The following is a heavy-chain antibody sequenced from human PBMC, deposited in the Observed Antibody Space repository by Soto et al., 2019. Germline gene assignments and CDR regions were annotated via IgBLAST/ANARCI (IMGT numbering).Heavy chain of an antibody. J-gene: IGHJ4*02. CDR3: ARVVRFFGGYAGY. D-gene: IGHD6-19*01. CDR1: GYTFTEFD. CDR2: MNTNTGNT. V-gene: IGHV1-8*01. Sequence: QVLLVQSGADVKKPGASVKVSCKTSGYTFTEFDINRVRQAPGQGLEWMGWMNTNTGNTGYAQKFQGRVTRTRDTSSSTAYMELRRLRSEETAVYYCARVVRFFGGYAGYWGQGTLVTVSS.